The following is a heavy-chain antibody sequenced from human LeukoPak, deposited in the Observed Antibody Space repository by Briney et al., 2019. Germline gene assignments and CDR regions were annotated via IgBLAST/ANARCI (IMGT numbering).Heavy chain of an antibody. D-gene: IGHD2-15*01. Sequence: GASVKVSCKASGGTFISYAISWVRQAPGQGLEWMGGIIPIFGTANYAQKFQGRATITADESTSTAYMELSSLRSEDTAVYYCARGSALLALSFDYWGQGTLVTVSS. CDR2: IIPIFGTA. J-gene: IGHJ4*02. V-gene: IGHV1-69*13. CDR3: ARGSALLALSFDY. CDR1: GGTFISYA.